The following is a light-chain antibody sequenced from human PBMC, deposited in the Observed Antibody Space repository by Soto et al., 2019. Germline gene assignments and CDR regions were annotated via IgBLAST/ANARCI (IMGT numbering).Light chain of an antibody. Sequence: QSVLTQPPSACGTPGQRVTISFSGRSSSIGSNSVNWYQQLPRTAPKVLIFTNNQRPAGVTDRFSGSKSGTSASLAISGPQSEDVADYYCAAWDGSLNVYVFGTGTKVTVL. CDR2: TNN. V-gene: IGLV1-44*01. CDR1: SSSIGSNS. CDR3: AAWDGSLNVYV. J-gene: IGLJ1*01.